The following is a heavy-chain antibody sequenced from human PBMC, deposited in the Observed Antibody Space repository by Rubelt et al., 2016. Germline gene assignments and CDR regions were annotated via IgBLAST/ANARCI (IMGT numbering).Heavy chain of an antibody. CDR1: GFSLSTTGVG. Sequence: QITLTESGPTLVKPTQTLTLTCSFSGFSLSTTGVGVGWLRQPPGKPLEWLALVYWDDDKRYSPGLKNRLTITRDTSQNQVWHEMTDMDPLETATYHCAHISNLWFYCDYWGQGTLVTVSS. V-gene: IGHV2-5*02. D-gene: IGHD3-10*01. J-gene: IGHJ4*02. CDR3: AHISNLWFYCDY. CDR2: VYWDDDK.